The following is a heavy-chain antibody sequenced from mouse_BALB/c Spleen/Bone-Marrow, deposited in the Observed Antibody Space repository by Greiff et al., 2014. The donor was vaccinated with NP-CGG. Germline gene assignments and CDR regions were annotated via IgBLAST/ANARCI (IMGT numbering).Heavy chain of an antibody. J-gene: IGHJ1*01. D-gene: IGHD1-1*01. CDR2: IDPANGNT. CDR1: GFNIKDTY. Sequence: VQLQQSGAELVEPGASVKLSCTASGFNIKDTYMHWVKQRPEQGLEWIGRIDPANGNTKYDPKFQGKATITADTSSSTAYLQLSSLTSEDTAVYYCASYYYGRYFDVWGAGTTVTVSS. CDR3: ASYYYGRYFDV. V-gene: IGHV14-3*02.